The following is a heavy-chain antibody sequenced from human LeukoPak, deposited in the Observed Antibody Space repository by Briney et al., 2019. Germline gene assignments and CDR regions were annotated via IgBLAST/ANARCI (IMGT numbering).Heavy chain of an antibody. CDR3: ARNPSYDILTGYSDYYGMDV. D-gene: IGHD3-9*01. CDR1: DGSITNYD. Sequence: SSETLSLTCTVSDGSITNYDWSWIRQPPGKGLERIGYIYYSGSTNYSPSLKSRVTISVDTSKNQFSLELSSVTAADTAVYYCARNPSYDILTGYSDYYGMDVWGQGTTVTVSS. V-gene: IGHV4-59*13. J-gene: IGHJ6*02. CDR2: IYYSGST.